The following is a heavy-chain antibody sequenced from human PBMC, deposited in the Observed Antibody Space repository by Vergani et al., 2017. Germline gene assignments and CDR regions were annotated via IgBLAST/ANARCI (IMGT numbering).Heavy chain of an antibody. J-gene: IGHJ5*02. D-gene: IGHD1-14*01. V-gene: IGHV3-23*01. CDR3: ARDLRLLYNRFDP. CDR2: ISSDGGST. CDR1: GFTFSNSA. Sequence: EVHLLESGGGLVQSGGSLRLSCAASGFTFSNSAVSWVRQAPGRGLAWVSSISSDGGSTYYADSVKGRFTISRDNSKNTLSLQMNSLTAEDTAIYYCARDLRLLYNRFDPWGQGTLVTVSS.